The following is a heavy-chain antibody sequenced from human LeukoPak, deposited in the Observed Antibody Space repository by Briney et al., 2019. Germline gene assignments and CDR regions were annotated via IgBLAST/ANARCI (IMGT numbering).Heavy chain of an antibody. Sequence: GGSLRLSCAASGFTFSSYGMHWVRQAPGKGLEWVAVISYDGSNKYYADSVKGRFTISRDNSKNTLYLQMNSLRAEDTAVYYCAKGITMIVGLVDYSGEGALVSASS. D-gene: IGHD3-22*01. CDR3: AKGITMIVGLVDY. V-gene: IGHV3-30*18. J-gene: IGHJ4*02. CDR1: GFTFSSYG. CDR2: ISYDGSNK.